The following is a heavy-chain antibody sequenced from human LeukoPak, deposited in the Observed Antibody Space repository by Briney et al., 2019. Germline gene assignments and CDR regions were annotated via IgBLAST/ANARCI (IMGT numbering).Heavy chain of an antibody. Sequence: WFSAIIRSVRTTYYAASVKGRFTISRGNSKNTLYLQMNSLRAEDTAVYYCAKARYNWNWVYWGQGTLVTVSS. D-gene: IGHD1-7*01. J-gene: IGHJ4*02. CDR2: IIRSVRTT. CDR3: AKARYNWNWVY. V-gene: IGHV3-23*01.